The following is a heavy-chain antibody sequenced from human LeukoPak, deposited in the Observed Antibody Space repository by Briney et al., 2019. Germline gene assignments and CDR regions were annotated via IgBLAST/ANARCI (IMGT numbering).Heavy chain of an antibody. Sequence: SETLSLTCTVSGGSISSYYWSWIRQPPGKGLEWIGYIYYSGSTNYNPSLKSRVTISVDTSKNQSSLKLSSVTAADTAVYYCARRGTSYYYYGMDVWGQGTTVTVSS. V-gene: IGHV4-59*01. D-gene: IGHD2-2*01. J-gene: IGHJ6*02. CDR1: GGSISSYY. CDR2: IYYSGST. CDR3: ARRGTSYYYYGMDV.